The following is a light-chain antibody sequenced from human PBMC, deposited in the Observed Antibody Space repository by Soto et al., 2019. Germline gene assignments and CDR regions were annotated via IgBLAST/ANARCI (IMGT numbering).Light chain of an antibody. J-gene: IGKJ1*01. CDR1: QSVDSTS. V-gene: IGKV3-20*01. CDR3: QQYGTSPRT. CDR2: GAS. Sequence: EIALTPSPGTLSFSPQERATLSCRASQSVDSTSLAWYLQKPGQASRLLIYGASSRATGIPDRFSGSGSGTDFTLTISRLEPEDFAVYYCQQYGTSPRTVGQGTKVDI.